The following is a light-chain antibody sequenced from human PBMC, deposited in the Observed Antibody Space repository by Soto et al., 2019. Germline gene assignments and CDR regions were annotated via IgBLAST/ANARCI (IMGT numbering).Light chain of an antibody. Sequence: DIQMTQSPSSLSASVGDRVTITCRASESIARHLNWYQQKPGKAPKLLIYAASSLQNGVPSRFRGGGPGTDFPLTISNLQPEDFATYYCQQTYSTLSITFGHGTRLEIK. V-gene: IGKV1-39*01. J-gene: IGKJ5*01. CDR2: AAS. CDR3: QQTYSTLSIT. CDR1: ESIARH.